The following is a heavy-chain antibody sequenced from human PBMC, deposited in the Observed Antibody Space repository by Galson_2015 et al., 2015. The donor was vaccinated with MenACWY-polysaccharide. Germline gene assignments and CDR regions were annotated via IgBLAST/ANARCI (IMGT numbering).Heavy chain of an antibody. CDR1: SGSITSQY. CDR2: IHATGST. CDR3: VRRSLGNWYFDL. D-gene: IGHD7-27*01. J-gene: IGHJ2*01. V-gene: IGHV4-4*07. Sequence: ETLSLTCNVSSGSITSQYWSWIRRPAGKRLEWIGRIHATGSTTYNPSFNRRVSMSVDMSRNQVSLSLTSATAADTAVYYCVRRSLGNWYFDLWGRGTLVTVSS.